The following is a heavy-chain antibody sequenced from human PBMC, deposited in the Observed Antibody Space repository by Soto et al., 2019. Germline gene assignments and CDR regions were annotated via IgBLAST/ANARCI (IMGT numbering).Heavy chain of an antibody. J-gene: IGHJ6*02. CDR1: GYTFTSYG. D-gene: IGHD3-22*01. CDR3: ARGVYYDSSGYYCWSFYYYGMDV. CDR2: ISAYNGNT. V-gene: IGHV1-18*01. Sequence: ASVKVSCKASGYTFTSYGISWVRQAPGQGLEWMGWISAYNGNTNYAQKLQGRVTMTTDTSTSTAYMELRSLRSDDTAVYYCARGVYYDSSGYYCWSFYYYGMDVLGHGTTVTVSS.